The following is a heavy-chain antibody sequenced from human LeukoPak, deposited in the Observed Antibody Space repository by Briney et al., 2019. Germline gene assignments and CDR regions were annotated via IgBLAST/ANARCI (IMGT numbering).Heavy chain of an antibody. CDR2: IYYSGST. J-gene: IGHJ4*02. V-gene: IGHV4-61*01. D-gene: IGHD3-22*01. CDR3: ARGPPYDSSGYYL. Sequence: PSETLSLTCTVSGGSISSSSYYWSWIRQPPGKGLEWIGYIYYSGSTNYNPSLKSRVTISVDTSKNQFSLKLSSVTAADTAVYYCARGPPYDSSGYYLWGQGTLVTVSS. CDR1: GGSISSSSYY.